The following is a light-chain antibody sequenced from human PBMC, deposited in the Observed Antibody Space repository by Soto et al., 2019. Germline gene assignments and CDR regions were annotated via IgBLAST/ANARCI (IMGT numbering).Light chain of an antibody. CDR2: GNN. J-gene: IGLJ2*01. CDR3: QSNDSSVIGYG. V-gene: IGLV1-40*01. CDR1: SSNIGAGYD. Sequence: SVMTEHPSGSGAPGKRVTISCTGSSSNIGAGYDVHWYQQLPGTAPELLIYGNNNRPSGVPDRFSGSKSGTSASLAITGLQAEDEADYYCQSNDSSVIGYGFGGGSKATVL.